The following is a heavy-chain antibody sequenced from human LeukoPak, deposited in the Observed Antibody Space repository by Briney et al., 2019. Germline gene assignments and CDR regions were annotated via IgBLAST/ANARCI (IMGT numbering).Heavy chain of an antibody. D-gene: IGHD3-3*01. Sequence: PSETMSVTCAVYGGPFSGYYWTWIRQPPGKGLEWIGEISHSGSTNYNPSLKSRVAISVDTSKNQFSLKLSSVTAADTAVYYCARGRASYDFWSGYLFDYWGQGTLVTVSS. CDR1: GGPFSGYY. J-gene: IGHJ4*02. V-gene: IGHV4-34*01. CDR3: ARGRASYDFWSGYLFDY. CDR2: ISHSGST.